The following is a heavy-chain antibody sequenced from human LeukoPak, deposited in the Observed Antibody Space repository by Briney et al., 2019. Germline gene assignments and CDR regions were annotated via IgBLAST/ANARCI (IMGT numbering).Heavy chain of an antibody. D-gene: IGHD6-19*01. Sequence: ASVKVSCKTSGYTFTGYYMHWVRQAPGQGLEWMGWINPNSGGTNYAQKFQGRVTMTRDTSISTAYMELTRLRSDDTAGYYCARHSSGWYFDLWGRGTLVTVSS. CDR1: GYTFTGYY. CDR3: ARHSSGWYFDL. V-gene: IGHV1-2*02. J-gene: IGHJ2*01. CDR2: INPNSGGT.